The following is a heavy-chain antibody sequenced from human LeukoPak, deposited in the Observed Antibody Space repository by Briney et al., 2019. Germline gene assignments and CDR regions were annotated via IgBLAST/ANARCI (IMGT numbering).Heavy chain of an antibody. V-gene: IGHV3-30*04. CDR3: ARPPYYDILTGYTDLWGYFDY. D-gene: IGHD3-9*01. Sequence: GGSLRLSCAASGFTFSSYAMHWVRQAPGKGLEWVAVISYDGSNKYYADSVKGRFTISRDNSKNTLYLQMNSLRAEDTAVYYCARPPYYDILTGYTDLWGYFDYWGQGTLVTVSS. CDR2: ISYDGSNK. J-gene: IGHJ4*02. CDR1: GFTFSSYA.